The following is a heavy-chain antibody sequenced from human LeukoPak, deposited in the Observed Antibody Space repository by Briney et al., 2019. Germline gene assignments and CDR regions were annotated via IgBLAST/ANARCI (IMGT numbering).Heavy chain of an antibody. Sequence: SETLSLTCTVSGGSISSSSYYWGWIRQPPGKGLEWIGSIYYSGSTYYNPSLKSRVTISVDTSKNQFSLKLSSVTAADTAVYYCARPRDIVVVPAALGDAFDIWGQGTMVTVSS. CDR1: GGSISSSSYY. D-gene: IGHD2-2*01. J-gene: IGHJ3*02. CDR3: ARPRDIVVVPAALGDAFDI. CDR2: IYYSGST. V-gene: IGHV4-39*01.